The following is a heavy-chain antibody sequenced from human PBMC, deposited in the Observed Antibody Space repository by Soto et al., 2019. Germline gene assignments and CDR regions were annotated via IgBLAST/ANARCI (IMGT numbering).Heavy chain of an antibody. V-gene: IGHV3-23*01. CDR3: AKKPITMIVVVIPDAFDI. CDR1: GFTFSSYA. Sequence: EVQLLESGGGLVQPGGSLRLSCAASGFTFSSYAMSWDRQAPGKGLEWVSAISGSGGSTYYADSVKGRFTISRDNSKNTLYLQMNSLRAEDTAVYYCAKKPITMIVVVIPDAFDIWGQGTMVTVSS. J-gene: IGHJ3*02. CDR2: ISGSGGST. D-gene: IGHD3-22*01.